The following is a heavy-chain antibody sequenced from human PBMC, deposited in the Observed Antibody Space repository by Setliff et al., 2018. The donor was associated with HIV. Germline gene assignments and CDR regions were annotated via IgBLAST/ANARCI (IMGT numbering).Heavy chain of an antibody. CDR2: IYYSGST. Sequence: PSGTLSLTCTVSGGSISSHYWTWIRQPPGKGLEWIGYIYYSGSTNYNPSLKSRVTISVDTSKNQFSLKLSSVTAADTAVYYCARRGRALRLNDYWGQGTLVTVSS. J-gene: IGHJ4*02. CDR3: ARRGRALRLNDY. CDR1: GGSISSHY. V-gene: IGHV4-59*11. D-gene: IGHD5-12*01.